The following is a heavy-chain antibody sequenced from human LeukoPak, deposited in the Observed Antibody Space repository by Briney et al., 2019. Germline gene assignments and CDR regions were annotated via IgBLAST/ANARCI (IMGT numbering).Heavy chain of an antibody. CDR1: GGSTSSSY. V-gene: IGHV4-59*01. D-gene: IGHD1-14*01. Sequence: SETLSLTCTVSGGSTSSSYWSWIRQPPGKGLEWIGYIYYSGSTNYNPSLESRVTTSVDTSENQFSLKLSSVTAADTAVYYCARGGRTEWFDPWGQGTLVTVSS. J-gene: IGHJ5*02. CDR2: IYYSGST. CDR3: ARGGRTEWFDP.